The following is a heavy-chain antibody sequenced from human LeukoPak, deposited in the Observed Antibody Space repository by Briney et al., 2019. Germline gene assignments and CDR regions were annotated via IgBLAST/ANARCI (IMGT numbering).Heavy chain of an antibody. Sequence: PGGSLRLSCTASGFTFSSYWMHWVRQAPGKGLVWVSRINSDGSSTRYADSVKGRFTISRDNAKNTLYLQMNSLRAEDTAVYYCARDGPDSYGYQRIDYWGQGTLVTVSS. CDR1: GFTFSSYW. CDR3: ARDGPDSYGYQRIDY. CDR2: INSDGSST. J-gene: IGHJ4*02. D-gene: IGHD5-18*01. V-gene: IGHV3-74*01.